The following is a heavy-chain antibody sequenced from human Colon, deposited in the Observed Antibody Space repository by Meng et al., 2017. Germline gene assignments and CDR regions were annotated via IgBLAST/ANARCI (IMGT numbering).Heavy chain of an antibody. CDR2: IDHFGIS. Sequence: QVQIQQGGAGLLKLCETLARTCAVSGGYFSGFYWSWIRQPPGKGLEWIGEIDHFGISNYNSSLKGRLTMSVDTSKKKISLTLTSVTAADTAVYYCATGLRHGDWFDPWGPGTLVTVSS. D-gene: IGHD4-17*01. J-gene: IGHJ5*02. CDR1: GGYFSGFY. V-gene: IGHV4-34*02. CDR3: ATGLRHGDWFDP.